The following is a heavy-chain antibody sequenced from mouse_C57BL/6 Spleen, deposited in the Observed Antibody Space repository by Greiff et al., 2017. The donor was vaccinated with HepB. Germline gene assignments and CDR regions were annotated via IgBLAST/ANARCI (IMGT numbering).Heavy chain of an antibody. J-gene: IGHJ1*03. D-gene: IGHD1-2*01. V-gene: IGHV1-52*01. CDR1: GYTFTSYW. CDR3: ARRSHYYGGYFDV. Sequence: QVQLQQPGAELVRPGSSVKLSCKASGYTFTSYWMHWVKQRPIQGLEWIGNIDPSDSETHYNQKFKDKATLTVDKSSSTAYMQLSSLTSEDSAVYYCARRSHYYGGYFDVWGTGTTVTVSS. CDR2: IDPSDSET.